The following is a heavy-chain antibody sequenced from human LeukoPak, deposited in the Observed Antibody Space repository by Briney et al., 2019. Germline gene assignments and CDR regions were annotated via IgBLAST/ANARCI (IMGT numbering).Heavy chain of an antibody. D-gene: IGHD6-13*01. Sequence: KPSETLSLTCAVDGGSFSDYYWSWIRQPPGKGLEWVGEIDHSGSTNYNPSLKRRVTISVDTSKNQFSLKLSSVTAADTAVYYCARGPHIHAAAGRFWNYWGQGTLVIVSS. CDR3: ARGPHIHAAAGRFWNY. CDR1: GGSFSDYY. J-gene: IGHJ4*02. CDR2: IDHSGST. V-gene: IGHV4-34*01.